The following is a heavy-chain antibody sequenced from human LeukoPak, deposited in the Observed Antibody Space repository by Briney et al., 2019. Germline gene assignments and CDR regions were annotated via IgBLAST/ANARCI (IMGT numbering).Heavy chain of an antibody. Sequence: SVKVSCKASGGTFSSYAISWVRQAPGQGLEWMGRIIPILGIANYAQKFQGRVTITADKSTSTAYMELSSLRSEDTAVYYCARADGSGRDYYYGMDVWGQGTTVTVSS. CDR1: GGTFSSYA. V-gene: IGHV1-69*04. J-gene: IGHJ6*02. CDR2: IIPILGIA. D-gene: IGHD3-10*01. CDR3: ARADGSGRDYYYGMDV.